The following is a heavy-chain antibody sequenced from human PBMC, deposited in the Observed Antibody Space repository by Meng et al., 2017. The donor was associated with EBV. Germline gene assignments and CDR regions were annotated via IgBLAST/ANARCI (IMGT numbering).Heavy chain of an antibody. D-gene: IGHD3-10*01. CDR2: FLPRLGAP. CDR3: ASESGRGYTPDY. V-gene: IGHV1-69*01. CDR1: GGPFRYYA. J-gene: IGHJ4*02. Sequence: QVLLGPSAAEVKKPGSSVKVSCKTSGGPFRYYAISWVRQAPGQGLEWLGGFLPRLGAPNYAQKFHGRVKITADESTSTHYMDLSSLRSEDTAIYYCASESGRGYTPDYWGQGTLVTVSS.